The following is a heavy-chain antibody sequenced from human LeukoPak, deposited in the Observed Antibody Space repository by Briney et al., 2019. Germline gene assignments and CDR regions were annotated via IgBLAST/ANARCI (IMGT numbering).Heavy chain of an antibody. CDR1: GGSISSYY. V-gene: IGHV4-59*12. Sequence: ASETLSLTCTVSGGSISSYYWSWIRQPPGKGLEWIGYIYYSGNTNYNPSLTSRLTMSADRSRNQFSLMLNSVTAADTAVYFCAREAATPAHLHYWGQGTLVTVSS. CDR3: AREAATPAHLHY. J-gene: IGHJ4*02. CDR2: IYYSGNT. D-gene: IGHD2-2*01.